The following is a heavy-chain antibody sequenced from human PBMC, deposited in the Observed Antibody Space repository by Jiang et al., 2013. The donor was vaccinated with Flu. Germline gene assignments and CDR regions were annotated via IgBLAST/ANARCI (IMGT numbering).Heavy chain of an antibody. D-gene: IGHD6-6*01. CDR3: ARSTAIEYSSSSYYFDY. CDR2: IDWDDDK. Sequence: KPTQTLTLTCTFSGFSLSTSGMCVSWIRQPPGKALEWLARIDWDDDKYYSTSLKTRLTISKDTSKNQVVLTMTNMDPVDTATYYCARSTAIEYSSSSYYFDYWGQGTLVTVSS. J-gene: IGHJ4*02. CDR1: GFSLSTSGMC. V-gene: IGHV2-70*11.